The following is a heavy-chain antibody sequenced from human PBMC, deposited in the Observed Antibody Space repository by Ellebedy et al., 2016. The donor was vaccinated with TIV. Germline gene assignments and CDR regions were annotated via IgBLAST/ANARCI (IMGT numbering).Heavy chain of an antibody. CDR1: GFTFSSYG. J-gene: IGHJ4*02. V-gene: IGHV3-33*08. CDR2: IWYDGSNK. CDR3: ARGDGDPLGDDY. D-gene: IGHD4-17*01. Sequence: GESLKISCAASGFTFSSYGMHWVRQAPGKGLEWVAVIWYDGSNKYYADSVKGRFTISRDNSKNTLYLQMNSLRAEDTAVYYCARGDGDPLGDDYWGQGTLVTVSS.